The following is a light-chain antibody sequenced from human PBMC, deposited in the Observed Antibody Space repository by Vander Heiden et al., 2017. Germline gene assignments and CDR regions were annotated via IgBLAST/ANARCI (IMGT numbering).Light chain of an antibody. CDR1: QSISSW. Sequence: DIHLTQSPSTLSASVGDRVSIICLASQSISSWLAPYQQKPGIAPKLLIYKASSLESGGPSRYSGCGSLRELTLTISSLQPDDIATYYCRQDNTYSWTFGQGTKVEIK. J-gene: IGKJ1*01. CDR3: RQDNTYSWT. V-gene: IGKV1-5*03. CDR2: KAS.